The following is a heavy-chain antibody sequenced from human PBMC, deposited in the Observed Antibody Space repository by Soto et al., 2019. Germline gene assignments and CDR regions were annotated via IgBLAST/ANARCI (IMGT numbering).Heavy chain of an antibody. CDR2: ISWNSGSI. CDR3: AKASTGGYSSSWFNFDY. J-gene: IGHJ4*02. V-gene: IGHV3-9*01. Sequence: GGSLRLSCAACGFTLDVSAMDWVRQAQGKGLEWVSGISWNSGSIGYADSVKGRFTISRDNAKNSLYLQMNSLRAEDTALYYCAKASTGGYSSSWFNFDYWGQGTLVTVYS. D-gene: IGHD6-13*01. CDR1: GFTLDVSA.